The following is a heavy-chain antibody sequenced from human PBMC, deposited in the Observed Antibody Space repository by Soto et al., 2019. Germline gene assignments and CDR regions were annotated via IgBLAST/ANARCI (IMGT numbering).Heavy chain of an antibody. CDR3: TSGPYSYRWGWFDP. Sequence: VQLQESGPGLVKPSETLSLTCTVSGTSFSSYYWSWIRQSPGKGLEWLGNIYARGSTDYNPSLSSRVSISVDTFTNLFFLKLYSVTAADKAMYYCTSGPYSYRWGWFDPWGQGTLVTVSS. V-gene: IGHV4-59*01. CDR2: IYARGST. CDR1: GTSFSSYY. J-gene: IGHJ5*02. D-gene: IGHD6-13*01.